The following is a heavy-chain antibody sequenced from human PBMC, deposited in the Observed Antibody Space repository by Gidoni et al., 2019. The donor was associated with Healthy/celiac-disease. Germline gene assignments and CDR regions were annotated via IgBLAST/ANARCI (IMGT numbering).Heavy chain of an antibody. Sequence: QVQLQESGPGLVKPSETLSLTCTVSGGSISSYYWSWIRQPPGKGLEWIGYIYYSGSTNYNPSLKSRVTISVDTSKNQFSLKLSSVTAADTAVYYCASSASGMGGIAAAHWYFDLWGRGTLVTVSS. D-gene: IGHD6-13*01. CDR2: IYYSGST. J-gene: IGHJ2*01. CDR3: ASSASGMGGIAAAHWYFDL. V-gene: IGHV4-59*08. CDR1: GGSISSYY.